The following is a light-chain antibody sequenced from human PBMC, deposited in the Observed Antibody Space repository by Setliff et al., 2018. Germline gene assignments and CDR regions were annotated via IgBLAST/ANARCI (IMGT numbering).Light chain of an antibody. Sequence: QSVLTQPPSVSGAPGQRVTISCAGRSSNIGAGYDVHWYQQFPGTAPKLLIYGNNNRPSGVPDRFSGSQSGTSASLAITGLHSEDEADYYCQSYDSSLRAYVFGTGTKVTVL. V-gene: IGLV1-40*01. CDR2: GNN. CDR1: SSNIGAGYD. CDR3: QSYDSSLRAYV. J-gene: IGLJ1*01.